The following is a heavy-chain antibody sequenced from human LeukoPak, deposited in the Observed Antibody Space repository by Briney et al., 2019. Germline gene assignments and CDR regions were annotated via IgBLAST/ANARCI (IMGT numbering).Heavy chain of an antibody. CDR2: ISSSSSYI. CDR3: GAHRAYYYDSSSPGWFDP. V-gene: IGHV3-21*01. Sequence: AGGSLRLSCAASGFTFSSYSMNWVRQAPGKGLEWVSSISSSSSYIYYADSVKGRFTISRDNAKNSLYLQMNSLRAEDTAVYYCGAHRAYYYDSSSPGWFDPWGQGTLVTVSS. J-gene: IGHJ5*02. CDR1: GFTFSSYS. D-gene: IGHD3-22*01.